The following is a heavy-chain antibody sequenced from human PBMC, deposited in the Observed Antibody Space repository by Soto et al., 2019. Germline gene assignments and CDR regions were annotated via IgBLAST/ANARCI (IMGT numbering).Heavy chain of an antibody. V-gene: IGHV1-3*01. CDR1: GYTFTSYA. D-gene: IGHD3-10*01. J-gene: IGHJ4*02. CDR2: INAGNGNT. CDR3: ARVPLTMVLPLRKPPPLLFDY. Sequence: GASVKVSCKASGYTFTSYAMHWVRQAPGQRLEWTGWINAGNGNTKYSQKFQGRVTITRDTSASTAYMELSSLRSEDTAVYYCARVPLTMVLPLRKPPPLLFDYWGQGTLVTVSS.